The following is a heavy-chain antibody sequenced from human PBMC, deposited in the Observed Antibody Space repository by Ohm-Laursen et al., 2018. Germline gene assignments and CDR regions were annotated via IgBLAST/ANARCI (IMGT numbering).Heavy chain of an antibody. CDR3: ARDTEYCSSTSCYIYFDY. CDR2: IYTSGST. CDR1: GGSISSYY. D-gene: IGHD2-2*02. Sequence: SDTLSLTCTVSGGSISSYYWSWIRQPAGKGLEWIGRIYTSGSTNYNPSLKSRVTMSVDTSKNQFSLKLSSVTAADTAVYYCARDTEYCSSTSCYIYFDYWGQGTLVTVSS. J-gene: IGHJ4*02. V-gene: IGHV4-4*07.